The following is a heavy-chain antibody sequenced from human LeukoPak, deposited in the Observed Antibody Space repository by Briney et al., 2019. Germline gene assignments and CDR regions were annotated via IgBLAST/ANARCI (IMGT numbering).Heavy chain of an antibody. V-gene: IGHV3-23*01. CDR1: GFTFSNYA. CDR3: AKILRGYSYGSYYFDY. CDR2: ISGSGGST. J-gene: IGHJ4*02. Sequence: GGSLRLSCAASGFTFSNYAMSWVRQAPGKGLEWVSAISGSGGSTYYADSVKGRFTISRDNSKNTLYLQMNSLRAEDTAVYYCAKILRGYSYGSYYFDYWGQGTLVTVSS. D-gene: IGHD5-18*01.